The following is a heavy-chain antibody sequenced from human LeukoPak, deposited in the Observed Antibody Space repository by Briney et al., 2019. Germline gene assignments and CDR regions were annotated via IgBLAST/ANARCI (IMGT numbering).Heavy chain of an antibody. CDR2: ISSSSSTI. CDR1: GFTFSSYS. J-gene: IGHJ4*02. CDR3: ARASGTADFDY. D-gene: IGHD1-7*01. Sequence: PGGSLRLSCAASGFTFSSYSMNWVSQAPGKGLEWVSYISSSSSTIYYADSVKGRFTISRDNAKNSLYLQMNSLRAEDTAVYYCARASGTADFDYWGQGTLVTVSS. V-gene: IGHV3-48*01.